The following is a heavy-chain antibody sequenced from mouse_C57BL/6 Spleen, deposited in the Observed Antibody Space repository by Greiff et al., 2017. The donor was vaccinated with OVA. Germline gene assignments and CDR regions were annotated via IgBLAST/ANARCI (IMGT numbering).Heavy chain of an antibody. D-gene: IGHD1-1*01. J-gene: IGHJ2*01. V-gene: IGHV1-82*01. CDR3: ARDGSSYYFDY. Sequence: VKQWPGKGLEWIGRIYPGDGDTNYTGKCKGKATLTADKSSSTAYMQLSSLTSEDSAVYFCARDGSSYYFDYWGQGTTLTVSS. CDR2: IYPGDGDT.